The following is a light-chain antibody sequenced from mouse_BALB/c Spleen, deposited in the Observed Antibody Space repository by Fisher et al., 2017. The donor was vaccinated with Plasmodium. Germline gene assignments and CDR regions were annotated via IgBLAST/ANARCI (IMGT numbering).Light chain of an antibody. V-gene: IGKV1-110*01. CDR1: HSLLHSNGNTY. CDR2: KVS. CDR3: SQSTHLPLT. J-gene: IGKJ5*01. Sequence: VLTQTPLSLPVSLGGQASISCRSSHSLLHSNGNTYLHWYLQKPGQSPKLLIYKVSNRFSGVPDGFRGSGSGTDFTLKISRVEAEDLGVYFCSQSTHLPLTFGAGTKLELK.